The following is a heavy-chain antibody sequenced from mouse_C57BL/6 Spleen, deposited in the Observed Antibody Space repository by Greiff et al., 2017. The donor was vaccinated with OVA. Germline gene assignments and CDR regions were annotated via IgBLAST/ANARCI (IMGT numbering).Heavy chain of an antibody. V-gene: IGHV1-82*01. CDR3: AKADSNYDAMDY. D-gene: IGHD2-5*01. J-gene: IGHJ4*01. Sequence: VQLQQSGPELVKPGASVKISCKASGYAFSSSWMNWVKQRPGKGLEWIGRIYPGDGDTNYNGKFKGKATLTADKSSSTAYMQLSSLTSEDSAVYVCAKADSNYDAMDYWGQGTSVTVSS. CDR1: GYAFSSSW. CDR2: IYPGDGDT.